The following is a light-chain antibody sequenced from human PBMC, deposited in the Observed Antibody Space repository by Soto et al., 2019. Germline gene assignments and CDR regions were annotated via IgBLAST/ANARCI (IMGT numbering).Light chain of an antibody. CDR1: QSVSSY. J-gene: IGKJ4*01. CDR3: QQYGSSPRT. Sequence: EIVLTQSPGTLSLSPGERATLSCRASQSVSSYLAWYQQKPGQAPRLLISGASSRATGIPDRFSGSGSGTDFTLTISRLEPEDFAVYYCQQYGSSPRTFGGGTKVEIK. CDR2: GAS. V-gene: IGKV3-20*01.